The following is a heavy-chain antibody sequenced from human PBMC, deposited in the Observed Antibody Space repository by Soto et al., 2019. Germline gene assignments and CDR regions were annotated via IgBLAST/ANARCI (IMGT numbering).Heavy chain of an antibody. J-gene: IGHJ4*02. CDR2: ISGSGDST. V-gene: IGHV3-23*01. CDR1: GFTFSSYA. D-gene: IGHD3-22*01. CDR3: AKDGRYYYESSGYPGDY. Sequence: PGGSLRLSCAASGFTFSSYALSWVRQAPGKGLEWVSSISGSGDSTYYADSVKGRFTISRDNSKNTLYLQMNSLRAEDTAVYYCAKDGRYYYESSGYPGDYWGQGTLVTVSS.